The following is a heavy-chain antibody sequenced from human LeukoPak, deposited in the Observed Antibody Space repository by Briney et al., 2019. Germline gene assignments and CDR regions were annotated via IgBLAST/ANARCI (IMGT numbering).Heavy chain of an antibody. J-gene: IGHJ4*02. V-gene: IGHV4-38-2*02. D-gene: IGHD6-19*01. Sequence: SETLSLTCTVSGYSISSGYYWGWIRQPPGKGLEWIGSIYHSGSTYYNPSLKSRVTISVDTSKNQFTLKLSSVTAADTAVYYCARDNQTSGWGPHYFNYWGQGILVTVSS. CDR1: GYSISSGYY. CDR2: IYHSGST. CDR3: ARDNQTSGWGPHYFNY.